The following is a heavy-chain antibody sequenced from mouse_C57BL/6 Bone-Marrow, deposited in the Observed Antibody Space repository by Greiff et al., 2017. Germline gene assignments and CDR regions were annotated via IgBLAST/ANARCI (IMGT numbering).Heavy chain of an antibody. V-gene: IGHV1-64*01. CDR1: GYTFTSYW. D-gene: IGHD1-1*01. CDR3: ARMVVYYGSSYDYAMDY. CDR2: IHPNSGST. Sequence: VQLQQPGAELVKPGASVTLSCKASGYTFTSYWMHWVKQRPGQGLEWIGMIHPNSGSTNYNGRFTSKATLTVDKSSSTASMQLSSLTSEDSAVYYCARMVVYYGSSYDYAMDYWGQGTSVTVSS. J-gene: IGHJ4*01.